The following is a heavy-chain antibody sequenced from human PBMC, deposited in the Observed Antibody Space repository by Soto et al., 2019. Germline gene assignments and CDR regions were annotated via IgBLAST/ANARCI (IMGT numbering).Heavy chain of an antibody. CDR3: ARDPVASRFGAFDI. V-gene: IGHV3-33*01. J-gene: IGHJ3*02. D-gene: IGHD3-3*01. Sequence: GGSLRLSCAASGFTFSSYGMHWVRQAPGKGLEWVAVIWYDGSNKYYADSVKGRFTISRDNSKNTLYLQMNSLRAEDTAVYYCARDPVASRFGAFDIWGQGTMVTVSS. CDR2: IWYDGSNK. CDR1: GFTFSSYG.